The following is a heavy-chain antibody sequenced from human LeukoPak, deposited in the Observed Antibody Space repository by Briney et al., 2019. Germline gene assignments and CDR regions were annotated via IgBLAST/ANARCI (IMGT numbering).Heavy chain of an antibody. V-gene: IGHV3-11*01. CDR2: ISSSGSTI. CDR1: GFTFSDYY. D-gene: IGHD6-13*01. Sequence: PGGSLRLSCAASGFTFSDYYMSWIRQAPGKGLEWVSYISSSGSTIYYADSVKGRFTISRDNAKNSLYLQMNSLRAEDTAVYYCARRLAAAEPVPDYWGQGTLVTVSS. J-gene: IGHJ4*02. CDR3: ARRLAAAEPVPDY.